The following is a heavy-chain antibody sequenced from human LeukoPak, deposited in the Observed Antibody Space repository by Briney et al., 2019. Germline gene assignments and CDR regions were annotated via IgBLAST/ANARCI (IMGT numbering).Heavy chain of an antibody. J-gene: IGHJ4*02. CDR3: ARHRIQLWSHFDY. Sequence: PSETLSLTCTVSGGSISSSSYYWGWIRQPPGKGLEWIGSIYYSGSTYYNPSLKSRVTISVDTSKNQFSLKLSSVTAADTAVYYCARHRIQLWSHFDYWGQGTLVTVSS. V-gene: IGHV4-39*07. CDR2: IYYSGST. CDR1: GGSISSSSYY. D-gene: IGHD5-18*01.